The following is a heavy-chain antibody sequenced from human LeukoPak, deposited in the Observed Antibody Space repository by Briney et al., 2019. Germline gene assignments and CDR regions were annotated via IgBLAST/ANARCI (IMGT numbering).Heavy chain of an antibody. CDR3: ARSPPVAPTQHPANALPSYNWFDP. J-gene: IGHJ5*02. Sequence: PSETLSLTCTVSGGSISSNSYYWGWIRQPPGKGLEWIGSSYYSGSTYYNPSLNIRVTISVDTSKNQFSLNLRSVTPEDTAVYYCARSPPVAPTQHPANALPSYNWFDPWGQGTLVTVSS. CDR1: GGSISSNSYY. D-gene: IGHD2-15*01. CDR2: SYYSGST. V-gene: IGHV4-39*07.